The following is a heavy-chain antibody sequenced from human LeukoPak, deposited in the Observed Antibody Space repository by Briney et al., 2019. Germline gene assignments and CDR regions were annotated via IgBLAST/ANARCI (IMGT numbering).Heavy chain of an antibody. CDR3: ARAYYDSSGRYFDY. Sequence: PGGSLRLSCAASGFTFNRYWMHWDRQAPVKGLVWVSRINSDGNSTSYADSVKGRFTISRDNAKNTLYLQMNSLRAEDTAVYYCARAYYDSSGRYFDYWGQGTLVTVSS. D-gene: IGHD3-22*01. CDR1: GFTFNRYW. V-gene: IGHV3-74*01. J-gene: IGHJ4*02. CDR2: INSDGNST.